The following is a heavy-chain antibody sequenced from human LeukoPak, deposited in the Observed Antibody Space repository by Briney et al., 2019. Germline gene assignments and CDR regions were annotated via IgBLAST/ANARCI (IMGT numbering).Heavy chain of an antibody. Sequence: PSETLSLTCTVSGGSISSSSYYWGWIRQPPGKGLEWIGSIYYSGSTYYNPSLKSRVTISVDTSKNQLSLKLSSVTAADTAVYYCARQIRYDFWSGYSEWVLNWFDPWGQGTLVTVSS. CDR3: ARQIRYDFWSGYSEWVLNWFDP. CDR1: GGSISSSSYY. J-gene: IGHJ5*02. CDR2: IYYSGST. D-gene: IGHD3-3*01. V-gene: IGHV4-39*01.